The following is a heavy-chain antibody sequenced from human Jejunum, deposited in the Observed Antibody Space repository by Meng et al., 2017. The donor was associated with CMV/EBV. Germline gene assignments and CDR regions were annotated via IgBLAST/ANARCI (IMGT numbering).Heavy chain of an antibody. Sequence: TVSGDSFTYYYWRWIRQSPGKGLEWIGYVSYSGTTNYNPSLKSRVTISLDLSKSQFSLKLTSVSAADTAVYYCVRDRGGLGKYFDFWGQGSLVTVSS. V-gene: IGHV4-59*01. J-gene: IGHJ4*02. CDR3: VRDRGGLGKYFDF. CDR1: GDSFTYYY. D-gene: IGHD3-10*01. CDR2: VSYSGTT.